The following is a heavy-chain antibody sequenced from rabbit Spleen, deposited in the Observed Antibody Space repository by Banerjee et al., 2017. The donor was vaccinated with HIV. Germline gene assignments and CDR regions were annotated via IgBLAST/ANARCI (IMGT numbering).Heavy chain of an antibody. CDR1: GFSFSSSDY. CDR3: ARDSGTSFSTDGMDL. CDR2: IAGSSSGFT. D-gene: IGHD8-1*01. Sequence: QSLEESGGGLVQPEGSLTLTCKASGFSFSSSDYICWVRQAPGKGLEWISCIAGSSSGFTYSATWATGRFTISKTSSTTVTLQMTSLTAADTATYFCARDSGTSFSTDGMDLWGPGTLVTVS. J-gene: IGHJ6*01. V-gene: IGHV1S40*01.